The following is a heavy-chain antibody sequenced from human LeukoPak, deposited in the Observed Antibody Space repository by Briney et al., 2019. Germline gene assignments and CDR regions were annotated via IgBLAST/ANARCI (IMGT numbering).Heavy chain of an antibody. J-gene: IGHJ5*02. Sequence: ASVKVSCKASGYTFTGYYIHWVRQAPGQGLEWMGWIRPNSGGTNYAPKFQGRVTMTRDTSISTAYMELRRLRSDDTAVYYCARDEWYYDSSGYYLNWFDPWGQGTLVTVCS. CDR2: IRPNSGGT. CDR3: ARDEWYYDSSGYYLNWFDP. CDR1: GYTFTGYY. D-gene: IGHD3-22*01. V-gene: IGHV1-2*02.